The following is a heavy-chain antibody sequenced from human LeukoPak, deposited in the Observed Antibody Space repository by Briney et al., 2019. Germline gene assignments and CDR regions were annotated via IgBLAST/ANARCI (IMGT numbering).Heavy chain of an antibody. CDR3: AKGSSGYFADL. J-gene: IGHJ5*02. Sequence: GGSLRLSCAASGFIFYNYGLIWVRQAPGKGLEWVSAISNDGGGTQYADFVEGRFTISRDNSKNTLFLQMSSLRAEDTAQYYCAKGSSGYFADLWGQGTLVTVSS. CDR2: ISNDGGGT. D-gene: IGHD3-22*01. V-gene: IGHV3-23*01. CDR1: GFIFYNYG.